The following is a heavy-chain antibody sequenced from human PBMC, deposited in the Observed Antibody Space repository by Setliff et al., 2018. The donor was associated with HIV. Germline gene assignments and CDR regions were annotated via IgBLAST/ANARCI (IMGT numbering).Heavy chain of an antibody. Sequence: PSETLSLTCIVSGASISSYYWSWIRQPAGKGLEWIGHIYTSGSTNYNPSVKSRVTMSVDTSKNQFSLKLNSVTAADTAVYYCAKDRSGRLLPQNYWYFDLWGPGTLVTVSS. V-gene: IGHV4-4*07. J-gene: IGHJ2*01. CDR1: GASISSYY. CDR2: IYTSGST. D-gene: IGHD3-22*01. CDR3: AKDRSGRLLPQNYWYFDL.